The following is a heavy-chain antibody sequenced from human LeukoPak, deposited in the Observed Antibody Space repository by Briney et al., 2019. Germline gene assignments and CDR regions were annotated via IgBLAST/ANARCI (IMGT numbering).Heavy chain of an antibody. CDR1: GGSINSYY. V-gene: IGHV4-59*12. J-gene: IGHJ3*02. CDR3: ARGNDILTGYYRGGAFDI. D-gene: IGHD3-9*01. CDR2: IYHSGST. Sequence: SETLSLTCTVSGGSINSYYWSWIRQPPGKGLEWIGEIYHSGSTNYNPSLKSQVTISVDKSKNQFSLKLSSVTAADTAVYYCARGNDILTGYYRGGAFDIWGQGTMVTVSS.